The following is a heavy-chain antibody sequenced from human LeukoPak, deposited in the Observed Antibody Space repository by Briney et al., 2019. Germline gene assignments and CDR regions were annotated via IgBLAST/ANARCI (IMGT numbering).Heavy chain of an antibody. CDR2: INHSGST. CDR3: ARVTRGRFDP. Sequence: SETLSLTCAVYGGSFSGYYWTWIRQPPGKGLEWIGEINHSGSTNYNPSLKSRVTISVDTSKNQFSLKLSSVTAADTAVYYCARVTRGRFDPWGQGTLVTVSS. CDR1: GGSFSGYY. V-gene: IGHV4-34*01. J-gene: IGHJ5*02. D-gene: IGHD3-10*01.